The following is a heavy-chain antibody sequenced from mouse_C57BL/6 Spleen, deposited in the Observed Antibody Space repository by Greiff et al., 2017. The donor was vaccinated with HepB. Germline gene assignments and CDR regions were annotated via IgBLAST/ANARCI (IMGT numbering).Heavy chain of an antibody. V-gene: IGHV2-2*01. CDR2: IWSGGST. D-gene: IGHD2-4*01. J-gene: IGHJ3*01. Sequence: QVQLKESGPGLVQPSQSLSITCTVSGFSLTSYGVHWVRQSPGKGLEWLGVIWSGGSTDYNAAFISRLSISKDNSKSQVFFKMNSLQADDTAIYYCARNDYDEGAWFAYWGQGTLVTVSA. CDR1: GFSLTSYG. CDR3: ARNDYDEGAWFAY.